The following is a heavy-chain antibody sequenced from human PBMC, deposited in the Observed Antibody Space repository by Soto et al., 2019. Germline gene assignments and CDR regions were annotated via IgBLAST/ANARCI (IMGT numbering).Heavy chain of an antibody. CDR3: AREVRGMDILTGYYLAGVDY. CDR1: GGTFSSYA. D-gene: IGHD3-9*01. J-gene: IGHJ4*02. CDR2: IIAYNGNT. Sequence: GASVKVSCKASGGTFSSYAISWVRQAPGQGLEWMGGIIAYNGNTNYAQKLQGRVTMTTDTSTSTAYMELRSLRSDDTAVYYCAREVRGMDILTGYYLAGVDYWGQGTLVTVSS. V-gene: IGHV1-18*01.